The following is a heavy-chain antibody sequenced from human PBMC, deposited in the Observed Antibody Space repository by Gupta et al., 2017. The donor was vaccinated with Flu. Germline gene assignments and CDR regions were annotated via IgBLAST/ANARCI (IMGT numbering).Heavy chain of an antibody. J-gene: IGHJ6*03. D-gene: IGHD3-3*01. V-gene: IGHV3-7*01. CDR2: IDPDGREK. CDR3: ARARYGVWSGYSLRDEVPYYDYYMDV. CDR1: GFIFSNFW. Sequence: EVQLVESGGGLVQPGGSLRLSCTGSGFIFSNFWMTWVRKAPGKGLEWVASIDPDGREKNYMYSVTGRFTISRDSAKSSLSLQLSSLRVEDTAIYYCARARYGVWSGYSLRDEVPYYDYYMDVWGKGTTVIVSS.